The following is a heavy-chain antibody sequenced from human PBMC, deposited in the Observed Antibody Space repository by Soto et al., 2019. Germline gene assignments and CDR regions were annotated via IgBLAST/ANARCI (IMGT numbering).Heavy chain of an antibody. D-gene: IGHD6-19*01. J-gene: IGHJ4*02. CDR2: ISGYNGNI. CDR3: ARDLAVGLVDY. V-gene: IGHV1-18*01. CDR1: GYTFTSYG. Sequence: QVQLVQSGAEVKKPGASVKFSCKSSGYTFTSYGISWVRQAPGQGLEWMGWISGYNGNIKYAQKLQGRVTMTTDTSTSTACMELRSLRSDDTAVYYCARDLAVGLVDYWGQGTLVTVSS.